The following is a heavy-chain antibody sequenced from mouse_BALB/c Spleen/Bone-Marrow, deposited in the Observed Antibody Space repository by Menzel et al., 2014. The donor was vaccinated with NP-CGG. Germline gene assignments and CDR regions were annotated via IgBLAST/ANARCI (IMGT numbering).Heavy chain of an antibody. V-gene: IGHV7-3*02. D-gene: IGHD2-3*01. CDR2: IRNKAYSYTT. CDR1: GFTFTDYY. CDR3: ARDMGGLLFDY. Sequence: DVMLVESGGGLVQPGGSLRLSCATSGFTFTDYYMNWVRQPPGKALEWLGFIRNKAYSYTTEYSASVKGRFTISRDNFQSILYLQMNTLRAEDSATYYCARDMGGLLFDYWGQGTTLTVSS. J-gene: IGHJ2*01.